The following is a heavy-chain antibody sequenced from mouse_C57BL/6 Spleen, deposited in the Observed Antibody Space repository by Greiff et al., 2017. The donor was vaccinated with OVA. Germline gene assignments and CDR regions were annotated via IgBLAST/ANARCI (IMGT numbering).Heavy chain of an antibody. CDR2: IYPGDGDT. CDR1: GYAFSSSW. Sequence: VQLQQSGPELVKPGASVKISCKASGYAFSSSWMNWVKQRPGKGLEWIGRIYPGDGDTNYNGKFKGKATLTADKSSSTAYMQLSSLTSEDSAVYFCARWTYDGYQAWFAYWGQGTLVTVSA. J-gene: IGHJ3*01. V-gene: IGHV1-82*01. CDR3: ARWTYDGYQAWFAY. D-gene: IGHD2-3*01.